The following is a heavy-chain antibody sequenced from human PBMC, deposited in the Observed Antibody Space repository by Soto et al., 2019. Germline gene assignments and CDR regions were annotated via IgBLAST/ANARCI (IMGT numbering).Heavy chain of an antibody. CDR3: ARDQIGYCSSTSCYSAFDI. CDR2: IYYSGST. J-gene: IGHJ3*02. CDR1: GGSISSGGYY. V-gene: IGHV4-31*03. Sequence: PSETLSLTCTVSGGSISSGGYYWSWIRQHPGKGLEWIGYIYYSGSTYYSPSLKSRVTISVDTSKNQFSLKLSSVTAADTAVYYCARDQIGYCSSTSCYSAFDIWGQGTMVTVSS. D-gene: IGHD2-2*01.